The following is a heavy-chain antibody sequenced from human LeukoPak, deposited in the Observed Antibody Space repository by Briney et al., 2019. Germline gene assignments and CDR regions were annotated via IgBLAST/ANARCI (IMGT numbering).Heavy chain of an antibody. CDR1: GGSLSGYY. Sequence: TSETLSLTCAVYGGSLSGYYWSWIRQPPGKGLEWIGEINHRGSTNYNPSLKSRVTISVDTSKNQFSLKLSSVTAADTVVYYCARGYSGYYFRYFDYWGQGTLVTVSS. CDR2: INHRGST. J-gene: IGHJ4*02. D-gene: IGHD3-22*01. CDR3: ARGYSGYYFRYFDY. V-gene: IGHV4-34*01.